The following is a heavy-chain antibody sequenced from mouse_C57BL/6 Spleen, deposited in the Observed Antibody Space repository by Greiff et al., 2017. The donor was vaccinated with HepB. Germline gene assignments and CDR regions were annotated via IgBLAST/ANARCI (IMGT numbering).Heavy chain of an antibody. CDR3: ARHPPSYVYYVGYFDY. CDR1: GFTFSSYG. Sequence: EVMLVESGGDLVKPGGSLKLSCAASGFTFSSYGMSWVRQTPDKRLEWVATISSGGSYTYYPDSVKGRFTISRDNAKNTQYLQMSSLQSEDTAMYYCARHPPSYVYYVGYFDYWGQGTTLTVSS. CDR2: ISSGGSYT. V-gene: IGHV5-6*01. D-gene: IGHD2-3*01. J-gene: IGHJ2*01.